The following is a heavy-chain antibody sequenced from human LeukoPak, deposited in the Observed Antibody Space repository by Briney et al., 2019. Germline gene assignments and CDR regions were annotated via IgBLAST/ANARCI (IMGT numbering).Heavy chain of an antibody. V-gene: IGHV3-53*05. Sequence: PGGSLRLSCAASGFTVSSNYMSWVRQAPGKGLKWVSVIYSGGSTYYADYVKGRFTISRDDSQNTLYLQMNSLISEDTGVYYCMSRAYNSGWVRDVGSWGQGTLVTVSS. CDR3: MSRAYNSGWVRDVGS. J-gene: IGHJ5*01. CDR2: IYSGGST. D-gene: IGHD6-19*01. CDR1: GFTVSSNY.